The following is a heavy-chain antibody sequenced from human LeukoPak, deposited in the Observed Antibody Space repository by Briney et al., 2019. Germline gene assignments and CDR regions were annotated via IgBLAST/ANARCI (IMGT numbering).Heavy chain of an antibody. D-gene: IGHD3-10*01. CDR1: GFTFKSYW. J-gene: IGHJ6*02. V-gene: IGHV3-74*01. CDR3: ARESYGWFGELPYYYGMDV. Sequence: GGSLRLSCTASGFTFKSYWMHWVRQAPGKGLVWVSRVKSDGSSTTHADSVKGRFTISRDNDKNTLYLQMNSLRAEDTAVYYCARESYGWFGELPYYYGMDVWGQGTTVTVSS. CDR2: VKSDGSST.